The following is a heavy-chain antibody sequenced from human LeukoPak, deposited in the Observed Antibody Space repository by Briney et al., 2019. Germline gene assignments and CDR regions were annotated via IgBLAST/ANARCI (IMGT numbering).Heavy chain of an antibody. CDR3: AREEFYYDSSGYFDI. Sequence: SETLSLTCAVYGGSFSGYYWSWIRQPPGKGLEWIGEINHSGSTNYNPSLKSRVTISVDASKNQFSLKLSSVTAADTAVYYCAREEFYYDSSGYFDIWGQGTMVTVSS. D-gene: IGHD3-22*01. CDR1: GGSFSGYY. V-gene: IGHV4-34*01. CDR2: INHSGST. J-gene: IGHJ3*02.